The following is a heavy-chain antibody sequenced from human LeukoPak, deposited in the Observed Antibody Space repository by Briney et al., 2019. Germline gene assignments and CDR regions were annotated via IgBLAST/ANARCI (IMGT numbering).Heavy chain of an antibody. CDR2: ISYDGSNK. Sequence: GGSLRLSCAASGFTFSSYGMHWVRQAPGKGLEWVAVISYDGSNKYYADSVKGRFTISRDNSKNTLYLQMNSLRAEDTAVYYCAKDRGYSYGIGYYFDYWGRGTLVTVSS. V-gene: IGHV3-30*18. CDR3: AKDRGYSYGIGYYFDY. J-gene: IGHJ4*02. D-gene: IGHD5-18*01. CDR1: GFTFSSYG.